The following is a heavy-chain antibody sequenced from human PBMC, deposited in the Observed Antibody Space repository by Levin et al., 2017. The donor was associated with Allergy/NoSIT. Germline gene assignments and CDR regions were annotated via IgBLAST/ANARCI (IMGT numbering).Heavy chain of an antibody. CDR3: ASTYYYDSSGYPRREYYYYGMDV. CDR2: IYPGDSDT. CDR1: GYSFTSYW. Sequence: ASVKVSCKGSGYSFTSYWIGWVRQMPGKGLEWMGIIYPGDSDTRYSPSFQGQVTISADKSISTAYLQWSSLKASDTAMYYCASTYYYDSSGYPRREYYYYGMDVWGQGTTVTVSS. D-gene: IGHD3-22*01. V-gene: IGHV5-51*01. J-gene: IGHJ6*02.